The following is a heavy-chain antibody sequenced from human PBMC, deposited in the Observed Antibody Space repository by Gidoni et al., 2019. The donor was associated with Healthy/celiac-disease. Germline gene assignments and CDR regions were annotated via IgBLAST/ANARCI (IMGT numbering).Heavy chain of an antibody. D-gene: IGHD6-6*01. Sequence: RSWFRQAPGKGLEWVGCIRSKAYGGTTEYAASVKGRFTISRDESKSIAYLQMNSLKTEDTAVYYCTRDPPLRVAARAIFYYYGMDVWGQGTTVTVSS. V-gene: IGHV3-49*03. CDR2: IRSKAYGGTT. CDR3: TRDPPLRVAARAIFYYYGMDV. J-gene: IGHJ6*02.